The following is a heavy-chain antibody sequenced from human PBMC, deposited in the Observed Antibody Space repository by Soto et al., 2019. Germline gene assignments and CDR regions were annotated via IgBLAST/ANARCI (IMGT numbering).Heavy chain of an antibody. CDR2: ISSSSSTI. CDR3: ARNTKLYTLYNWFDP. CDR1: GFTFSSYS. V-gene: IGHV3-48*01. Sequence: GGSLRLSCAASGFTFSSYSMNWVRQAPGKGLEWISYISSSSSTIYYADSVKGRFTISRDNAKNSLYLQMNSLRAEDTAVYYCARNTKLYTLYNWFDPWGQGTLVTVSS. J-gene: IGHJ5*02. D-gene: IGHD1-1*01.